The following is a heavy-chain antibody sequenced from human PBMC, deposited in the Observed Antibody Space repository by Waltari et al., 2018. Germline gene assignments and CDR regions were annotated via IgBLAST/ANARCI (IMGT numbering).Heavy chain of an antibody. Sequence: QVQLQESGPGLVKPSETLSLTCAVSGYSISSGYYWGWIRQPPGKGLEWIGSIYRSGSNYYNPSHKRRRTISVDTSTTQLSLMVRSVPAADTAAYYCARVDYDRSGYAYYWGQGTLVTVSS. CDR3: ARVDYDRSGYAYY. J-gene: IGHJ4*02. CDR2: IYRSGSN. V-gene: IGHV4-38-2*01. CDR1: GYSISSGYY. D-gene: IGHD3-22*01.